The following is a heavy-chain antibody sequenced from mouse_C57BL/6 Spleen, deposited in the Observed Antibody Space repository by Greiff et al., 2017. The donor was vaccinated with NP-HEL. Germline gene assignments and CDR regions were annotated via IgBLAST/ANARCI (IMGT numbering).Heavy chain of an antibody. CDR3: TTITTVVDYFDY. V-gene: IGHV14-1*01. CDR1: GFNITDYY. D-gene: IGHD1-1*01. J-gene: IGHJ2*01. Sequence: VQLQQSGAELVRPGASVKLSCTASGFNITDYYMHWVKQRPEQGLEWIGRIDPEDGDTEYAPKFQGKATMTADTSSNTAYLQLSSLTSEDTAVYYCTTITTVVDYFDYWGQGTTLTVSS. CDR2: IDPEDGDT.